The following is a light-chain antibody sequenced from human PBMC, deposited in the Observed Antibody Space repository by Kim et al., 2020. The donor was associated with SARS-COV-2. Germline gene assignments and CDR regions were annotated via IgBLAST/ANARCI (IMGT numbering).Light chain of an antibody. CDR3: QQYDLLPYT. J-gene: IGKJ2*01. V-gene: IGKV1-33*01. Sequence: SASAGETVTITCQASQDIRKYLNWFQQKPGKAPKLLIYDAVSLETGVPSRFSGSGSGTHFTFTIRSLQPEDIATYFCQQYDLLPYTFGQGTKVGIK. CDR2: DAV. CDR1: QDIRKY.